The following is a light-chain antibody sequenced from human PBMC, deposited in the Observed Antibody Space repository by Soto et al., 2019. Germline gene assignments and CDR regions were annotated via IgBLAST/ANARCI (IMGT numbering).Light chain of an antibody. CDR1: QGVRRF. Sequence: IQLTQSPSSLSASVGDRVTITCRVSQGVRRFLAWYQQRPGKAPNLLIFAATTLHSGVPSRFIGSGSGTDCTRTIDTLQPEDVATDYCQQLNNYPFTFGQGTRLEIK. CDR3: QQLNNYPFT. J-gene: IGKJ5*01. V-gene: IGKV1-9*01. CDR2: AAT.